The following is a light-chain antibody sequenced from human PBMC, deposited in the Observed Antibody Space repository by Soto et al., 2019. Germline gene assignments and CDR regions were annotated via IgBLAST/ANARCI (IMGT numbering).Light chain of an antibody. CDR2: VAS. J-gene: IGKJ4*02. CDR1: QSVAGY. Sequence: EMVMTQSPATLSVSPGERATLSCRASQSVAGYLAWYQQNPGQAPRLLIYVASTRAAGIPARFSGSGSGTEFTLTISSLQSEDFAIYYCQQYNDWPLTFGGGTKVEIK. CDR3: QQYNDWPLT. V-gene: IGKV3-15*01.